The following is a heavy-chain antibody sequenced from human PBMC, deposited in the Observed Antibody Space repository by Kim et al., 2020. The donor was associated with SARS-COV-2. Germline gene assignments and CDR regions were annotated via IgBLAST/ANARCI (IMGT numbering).Heavy chain of an antibody. D-gene: IGHD6-13*01. CDR3: WGIAAAGTSYYYYGMDF. J-gene: IGHJ6*01. CDR2: ISWNSGSI. CDR1: GFTFDDYA. V-gene: IGHV3-9*01. Sequence: GGSLRLTCAASGFTFDDYAMHWVRQAPGKGLEWVSGISWNSGSIGYADSVKGRFTISRDNAKNSLYLQMNSLRAEDTALYYCWGIAAAGTSYYYYGMDF.